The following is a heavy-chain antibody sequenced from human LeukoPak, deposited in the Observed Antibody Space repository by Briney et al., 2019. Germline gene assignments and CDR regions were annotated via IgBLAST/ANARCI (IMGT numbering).Heavy chain of an antibody. V-gene: IGHV3-23*01. CDR2: IYGSGGGI. CDR1: GFPFSTYA. CDR3: AKDRVPDSRWSLDC. Sequence: GGSLRPSCAASGFPFSTYAMNWVRQAPGKGLEWVAGIYGSGGGIQYADSVKGRFTISRDNSRNTLYLQMNNLRGEDTALYYCAKDRVPDSRWSLDCWGRGTLVTVSS. J-gene: IGHJ4*02. D-gene: IGHD6-19*01.